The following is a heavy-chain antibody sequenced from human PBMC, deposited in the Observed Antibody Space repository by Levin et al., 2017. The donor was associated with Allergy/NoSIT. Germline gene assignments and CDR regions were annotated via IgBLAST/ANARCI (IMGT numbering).Heavy chain of an antibody. V-gene: IGHV3-66*01. J-gene: IGHJ4*02. CDR2: IYSGGST. CDR3: ARAQPRYSSSWYSH. Sequence: GGSLRLSCAASGFTVSSNYMSWVRQAPGKGLEWVSVIYSGGSTYYADSVKGRFTISRDNSKNTLYLQMNSLRAEDTAVYYCARAQPRYSSSWYSHWGQGTLVTVSS. D-gene: IGHD6-13*01. CDR1: GFTVSSNY.